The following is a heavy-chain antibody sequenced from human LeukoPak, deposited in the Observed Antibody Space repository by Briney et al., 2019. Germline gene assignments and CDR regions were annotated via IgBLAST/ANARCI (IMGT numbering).Heavy chain of an antibody. J-gene: IGHJ3*02. D-gene: IGHD7-27*01. V-gene: IGHV3-30*02. CDR2: IRYDGSNK. Sequence: PGGSLRLSCAASGFTFSSYGMHWVRQAPGKGLEWVAFIRYDGSNKYYADSVKGRFTISRDNSKNTLYLQMNSLRAEDTAVYYCAKDHQLGIWAGGDAFDIWGQGTMVTVSS. CDR1: GFTFSSYG. CDR3: AKDHQLGIWAGGDAFDI.